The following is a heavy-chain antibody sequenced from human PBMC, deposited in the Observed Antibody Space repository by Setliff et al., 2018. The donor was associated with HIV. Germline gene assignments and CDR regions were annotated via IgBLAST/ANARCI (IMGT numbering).Heavy chain of an antibody. CDR1: GFTFDDYG. J-gene: IGHJ3*02. Sequence: GSLSLSCAASGFTFDDYGMSWVRQAPGKGLEWVSGINWNGDSTGYADLVKGRFTISGDSAKNSLYLQMNSLRAEDTALYYCARGFRDGYIPSDMWGQGTMVTVSS. CDR3: ARGFRDGYIPSDM. D-gene: IGHD5-12*01. V-gene: IGHV3-20*04. CDR2: INWNGDST.